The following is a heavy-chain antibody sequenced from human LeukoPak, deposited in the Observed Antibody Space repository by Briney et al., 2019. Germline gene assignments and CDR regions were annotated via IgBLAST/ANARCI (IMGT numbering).Heavy chain of an antibody. D-gene: IGHD3-22*01. CDR3: ARQIVQYYYDSSGYFDY. CDR1: GGSISSYY. Sequence: PSETLSLTCTVSGGSISSYYWSWIRQPPGMGLEWIGCIYYSGSTNYNPSLKSRVTISVDTSKNQFSLKLSSVTAADTAVYYCARQIVQYYYDSSGYFDYWGQGTLVTVSS. CDR2: IYYSGST. J-gene: IGHJ4*02. V-gene: IGHV4-59*08.